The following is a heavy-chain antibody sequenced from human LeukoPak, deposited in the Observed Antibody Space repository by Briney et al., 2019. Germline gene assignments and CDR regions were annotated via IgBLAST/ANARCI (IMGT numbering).Heavy chain of an antibody. J-gene: IGHJ4*02. CDR1: GFTVSGNY. V-gene: IGHV3-53*01. Sequence: GGSLRLSCAVSGFTVSGNYMSWVRQAPGKGLEWVSLIYSGGTTYYADSVKGRFTISRDNPKNTLYLQMNSLRAEDTAVYYCARRAGGYSHPYDYWGQGILVTVSS. D-gene: IGHD4-23*01. CDR3: ARRAGGYSHPYDY. CDR2: IYSGGTT.